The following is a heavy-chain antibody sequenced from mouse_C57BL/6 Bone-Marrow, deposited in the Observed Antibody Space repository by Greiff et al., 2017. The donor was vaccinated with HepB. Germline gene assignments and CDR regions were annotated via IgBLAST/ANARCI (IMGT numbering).Heavy chain of an antibody. CDR1: GYTFTDYY. CDR3: ARWDGFRFAY. CDR2: INPNNGGT. D-gene: IGHD2-3*01. Sequence: EVQLQQSGPELVKPGASVKISCKASGYTFTDYYMNWVKQSHGKSLEWIGDINPNNGGTSYNQKFKGKATLTVDKSSSTAYMELRSLTSEDSAVYYCARWDGFRFAYWGQGTLVTVSA. J-gene: IGHJ3*01. V-gene: IGHV1-26*01.